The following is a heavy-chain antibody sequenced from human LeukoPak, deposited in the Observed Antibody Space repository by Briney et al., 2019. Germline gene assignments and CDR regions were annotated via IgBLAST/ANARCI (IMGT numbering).Heavy chain of an antibody. CDR1: GGSISSYY. Sequence: SSETLSLTCTVSGGSISSYYWSWLRQPPGKGLEWIGYIYYSGSTNYNPSLKSRVTISVDTSKNQFSLKLSSVTAADTAVYCCARLLDYWGQGTLVTVSS. CDR3: ARLLDY. CDR2: IYYSGST. J-gene: IGHJ4*02. V-gene: IGHV4-59*08.